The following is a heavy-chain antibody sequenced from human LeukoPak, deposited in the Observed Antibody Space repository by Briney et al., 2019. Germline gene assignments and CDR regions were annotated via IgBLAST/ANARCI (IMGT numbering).Heavy chain of an antibody. CDR3: AREDSYMFDP. CDR1: GGSFSGYY. V-gene: IGHV4-34*01. J-gene: IGHJ5*02. Sequence: PSETLSLTCAVYGGSFSGYYCSWIRQPPGKGLEWIGEINHSGSTNYNPSLKSRVTISVDTSKNQFSLKLSSVTAAYTTVYYCAREDSYMFDPWGQGTLVTVSS. D-gene: IGHD2-21*01. CDR2: INHSGST.